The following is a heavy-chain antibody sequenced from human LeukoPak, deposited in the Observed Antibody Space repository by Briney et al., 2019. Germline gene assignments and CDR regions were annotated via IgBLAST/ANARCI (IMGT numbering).Heavy chain of an antibody. CDR3: ARGTHFWSGYYTWYYGMDV. CDR1: GFTVSSTY. Sequence: GGSLRLSCAASGFTVSSTYMSWVRQAPGKGLEWVSGFSGSGDNTYYADSVKGRFTISRDNSKNTLYLQMNSLRAEDTAVYYCARGTHFWSGYYTWYYGMDVWGQGTTVTVSS. V-gene: IGHV3-53*01. J-gene: IGHJ6*02. D-gene: IGHD3-3*02. CDR2: SGSGDNT.